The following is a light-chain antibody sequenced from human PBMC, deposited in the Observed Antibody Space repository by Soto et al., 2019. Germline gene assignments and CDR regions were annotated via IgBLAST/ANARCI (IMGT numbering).Light chain of an antibody. J-gene: IGKJ4*01. CDR1: QSISSY. CDR3: QQSYGTPLT. V-gene: IGKV1-39*01. CDR2: AAS. Sequence: DIQMTQSPSSLSASVGDRVTIPCRASQSISSYLNWYQQKPGKAPKLLIYAASSLQSGVPSRFSGSGSGTDFTLTISSLQPEDFATYYCQQSYGTPLTFGGGTKVDIK.